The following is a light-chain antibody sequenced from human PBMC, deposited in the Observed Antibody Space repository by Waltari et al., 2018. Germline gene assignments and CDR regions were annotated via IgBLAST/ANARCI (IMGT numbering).Light chain of an antibody. Sequence: QSALTQPASVSGSPGQSITIPCTGSRTDIAAYNVVSWYQHHPGKAPKLIIYGVTNRPSGGSNRFSGSKSGNTASLTISGLQTEDEADYYCCSYAGSMVFGGGTKLTVL. CDR1: RTDIAAYNV. J-gene: IGLJ2*01. CDR2: GVT. CDR3: CSYAGSMV. V-gene: IGLV2-23*02.